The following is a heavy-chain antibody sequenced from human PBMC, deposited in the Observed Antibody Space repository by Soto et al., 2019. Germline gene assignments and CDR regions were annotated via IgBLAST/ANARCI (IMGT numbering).Heavy chain of an antibody. Sequence: QVQLQESGPGLVKPSETLSLTCTVSGGSISSYYWSWIRQPPGKGLEWIGYIYYSGSTNYNPSLKSRVTISVDTSKNQFSLKLSPVTAADTAVYYCARGGVVVTNTKPYNWCDPWGQGTLVTVSS. D-gene: IGHD5-12*01. CDR1: GGSISSYY. V-gene: IGHV4-59*01. CDR3: ARGGVVVTNTKPYNWCDP. CDR2: IYYSGST. J-gene: IGHJ5*02.